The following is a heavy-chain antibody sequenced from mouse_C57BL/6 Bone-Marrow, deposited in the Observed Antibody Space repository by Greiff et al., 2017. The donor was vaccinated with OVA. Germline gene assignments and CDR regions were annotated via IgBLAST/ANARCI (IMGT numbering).Heavy chain of an antibody. CDR1: GFNIKDDY. J-gene: IGHJ1*03. V-gene: IGHV14-4*01. CDR2: IDPENGDT. D-gene: IGHD1-1*01. Sequence: EVQLQQSGAELVRPGASVKLSCTASGFNIKDDYMHWVKQRPEQGLEWIGWIDPENGDTEYASKFQGKATITADTSSNTAYLQLSSLTSEDTAVYYCPRLGYGSNDWYFDVWGTGTTVTVSS. CDR3: PRLGYGSNDWYFDV.